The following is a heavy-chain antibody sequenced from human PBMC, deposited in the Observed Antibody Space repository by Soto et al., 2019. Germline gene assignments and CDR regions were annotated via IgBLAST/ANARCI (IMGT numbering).Heavy chain of an antibody. V-gene: IGHV3-33*01. CDR2: IWYDGSNK. CDR3: ARRFETPDY. Sequence: QVQLVESGGGVVQPGRSLRLSCAASGFTFSRYGMHWVRQAPGKGLEWVAVIWYDGSNKYYADSVKGRFTISRDNSKNTLYLQMNSLRAEDTAVYYCARRFETPDYWGQGTLVTVSS. D-gene: IGHD3-16*01. CDR1: GFTFSRYG. J-gene: IGHJ4*02.